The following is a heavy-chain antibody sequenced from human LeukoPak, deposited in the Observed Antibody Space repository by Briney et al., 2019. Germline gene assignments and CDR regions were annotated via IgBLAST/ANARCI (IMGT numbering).Heavy chain of an antibody. CDR3: ARSDAFDI. J-gene: IGHJ3*02. CDR1: GGSSSGYY. Sequence: PSETLSLTCAVYGGSSSGYYWSWIRQPPGKGLEWTGEINHSGSTNYNPSLKSRVTISVDTSKNQFSLKLSSVTAADTAVYYCARSDAFDIWGQGTMVTVSS. CDR2: INHSGST. V-gene: IGHV4-34*01.